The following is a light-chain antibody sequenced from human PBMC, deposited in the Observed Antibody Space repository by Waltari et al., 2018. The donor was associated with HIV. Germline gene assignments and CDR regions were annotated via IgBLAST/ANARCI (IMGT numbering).Light chain of an antibody. V-gene: IGKV1-27*01. CDR3: QNYNSAPLT. CDR1: QGISIY. Sequence: DIQMTQSPSSLSAYVGDRVTITCRASQGISIYLAWYQQKPGKVPKLLIYKASTLHPGVPSRFSGSGSGTDFTLTISSLQPEDVSTYYCQNYNSAPLTFGPGTKVEIK. J-gene: IGKJ1*01. CDR2: KAS.